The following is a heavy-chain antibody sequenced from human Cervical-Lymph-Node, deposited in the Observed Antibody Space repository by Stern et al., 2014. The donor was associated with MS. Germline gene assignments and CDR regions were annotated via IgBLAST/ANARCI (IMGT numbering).Heavy chain of an antibody. J-gene: IGHJ4*02. CDR1: GYSFTDYY. CDR3: QAFPAY. V-gene: IGHV1-2*02. Sequence: QLVQSGAEVKKPGASVKVSCRSSGYSFTDYYFHWVRQAPGQGLEWMGCINPSIGVTHYAQQFQGRVTMTRGSSMNTAYMEMSRLRSGDTAVYYCQAFPAYWGQGTLITVSS. CDR2: INPSIGVT.